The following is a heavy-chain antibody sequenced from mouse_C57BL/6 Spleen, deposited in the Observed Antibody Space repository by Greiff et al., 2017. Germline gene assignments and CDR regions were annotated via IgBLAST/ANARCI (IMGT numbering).Heavy chain of an antibody. CDR2: IYPGSGST. CDR3: ARTPDGYLDY. V-gene: IGHV1-55*01. J-gene: IGHJ2*01. Sequence: VKLQQPGAELVKPGASVKMSCKASGYTFTSYWITWVKQRPGQGLEWIGDIYPGSGSTNYNEKFNSTATLTVDTSSSTAYMQLSSLTSEDSAVYYCARTPDGYLDYWGQGTTLTVSS. D-gene: IGHD2-3*01. CDR1: GYTFTSYW.